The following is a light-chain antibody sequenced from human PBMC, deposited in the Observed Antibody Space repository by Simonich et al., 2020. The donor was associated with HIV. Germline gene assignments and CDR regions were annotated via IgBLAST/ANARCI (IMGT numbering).Light chain of an antibody. CDR1: QSVSSGY. J-gene: IGKJ1*01. CDR3: QQYNSWPPWT. CDR2: GAS. V-gene: IGKV3-20*01. Sequence: EIVLTQSPATLSLSPGERATLPSGASQSVSSGYLAWYLQKPGQAPSLLIYGASSRATGIPDRFSCSGSGTDFTLTISRLEPEDFAVYYCQQYNSWPPWTFGQGTKVEIK.